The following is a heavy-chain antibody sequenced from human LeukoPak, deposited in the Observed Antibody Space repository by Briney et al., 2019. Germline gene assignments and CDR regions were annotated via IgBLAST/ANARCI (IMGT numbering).Heavy chain of an antibody. D-gene: IGHD3-10*01. CDR1: GGSISSYY. CDR3: ARGVYYYGSGSYPDY. CDR2: IYTSGST. Sequence: SETLSLTCTVSGGSISSYYWSWIRQPAGKGLEWIGRIYTSGSTNYNPSLKSRVTMSVDTSKNQFSLKLSSVTAADTAVYYCARGVYYYGSGSYPDYWGQGTLVTVSS. V-gene: IGHV4-4*07. J-gene: IGHJ4*02.